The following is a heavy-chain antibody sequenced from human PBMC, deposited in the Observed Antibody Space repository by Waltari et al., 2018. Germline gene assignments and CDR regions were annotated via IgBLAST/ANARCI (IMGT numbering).Heavy chain of an antibody. CDR3: VRLHCSSTSCYSAFDI. J-gene: IGHJ3*02. D-gene: IGHD2-2*02. CDR1: GGSLSSYY. Sequence: QVQLQESGPGLVKPLETLSLTCTVSGGSLSSYYWSWIRPPPGKGLEWIGYIYYSVSTNYNPSLKSRVTISVDTSKNQFSLKLSSVTAADTAVYYCVRLHCSSTSCYSAFDIWGQGTMVTVSS. V-gene: IGHV4-59*08. CDR2: IYYSVST.